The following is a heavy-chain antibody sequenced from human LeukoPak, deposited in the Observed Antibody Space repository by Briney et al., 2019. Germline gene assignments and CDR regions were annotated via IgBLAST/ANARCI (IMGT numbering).Heavy chain of an antibody. Sequence: SETLSLTCTVSGDSISGYYWSWIRHPPGKGLQWIGYVFSSGSADYIPSLKSRVTISADTSKSQISLKLNSVTAADTAVYFCARGSRLGMALTTFDFWGQGTLVTVSS. CDR1: GDSISGYY. CDR2: VFSSGSA. J-gene: IGHJ4*02. CDR3: ARGSRLGMALTTFDF. D-gene: IGHD5-24*01. V-gene: IGHV4-4*09.